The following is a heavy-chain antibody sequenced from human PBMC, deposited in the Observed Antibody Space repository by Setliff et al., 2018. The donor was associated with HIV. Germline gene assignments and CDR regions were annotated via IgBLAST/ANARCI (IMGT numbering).Heavy chain of an antibody. J-gene: IGHJ4*02. V-gene: IGHV4-39*01. Sequence: PSETLSLTCTVSGGSISSNGYYWGWIRQPPGKGLEWIGSIYHSGRTYYNPSLKSRITISVDTSKNQFSLRLSSVTAADTAVYYCARQGLVLVPASIDWRLPPSPIDYWGQGALVTVSS. CDR2: IYHSGRT. CDR1: GGSISSNGYY. CDR3: ARQGLVLVPASIDWRLPPSPIDY. D-gene: IGHD2-2*01.